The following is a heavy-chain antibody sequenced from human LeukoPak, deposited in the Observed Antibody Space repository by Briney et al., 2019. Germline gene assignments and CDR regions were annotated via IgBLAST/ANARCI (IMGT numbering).Heavy chain of an antibody. CDR3: ERGLYDTTEPIDY. D-gene: IGHD3-22*01. CDR1: GGSISSENYY. CDR2: VYSSGGT. Sequence: SETLSLTCTVSGGSISSENYYWNWIRQPAGKGLEWIGRVYSSGGTNYNPSLKSRVTISVDTSKNQFSLKLTSVTAADTAVYYCERGLYDTTEPIDYWGQGTLVTVSS. J-gene: IGHJ4*02. V-gene: IGHV4-61*02.